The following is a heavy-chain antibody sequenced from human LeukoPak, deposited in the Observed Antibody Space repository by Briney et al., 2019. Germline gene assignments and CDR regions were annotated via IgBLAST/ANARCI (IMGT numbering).Heavy chain of an antibody. Sequence: GGSLRLSCAASGFTFDDYTMHWVRQAPGKGLEWVSLISWDGGSTYYADSVKGRFTISRDNSKNSLYLQMNSLRTEDTALYYCAKGGGRITIFGVVTSLDYYGMDVWRQGTTVTVSS. CDR3: AKGGGRITIFGVVTSLDYYGMDV. D-gene: IGHD3-3*01. CDR2: ISWDGGST. J-gene: IGHJ6*02. V-gene: IGHV3-43*01. CDR1: GFTFDDYT.